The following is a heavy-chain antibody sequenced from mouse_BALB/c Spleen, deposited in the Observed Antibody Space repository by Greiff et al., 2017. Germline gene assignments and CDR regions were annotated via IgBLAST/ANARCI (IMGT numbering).Heavy chain of an antibody. CDR3: ARGVWERAMDY. D-gene: IGHD2-10*02. Sequence: KVVESGGGLVKPGGSLKLSCAASGFTFSSYAMSWVRQTPEKRLEWVASISSGGSTYYPDSVKGRFTISRDNARNILYLQMSSLRSEDTAMYYCARGVWERAMDYWGQGTSVTVSS. V-gene: IGHV5-6-5*01. CDR1: GFTFSSYA. CDR2: ISSGGST. J-gene: IGHJ4*01.